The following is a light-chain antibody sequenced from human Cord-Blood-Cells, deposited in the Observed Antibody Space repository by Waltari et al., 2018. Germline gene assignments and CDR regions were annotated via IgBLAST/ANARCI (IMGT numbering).Light chain of an antibody. Sequence: EIVLTQSPATLSLSPGEGATLSCRASQSVSSYVAWYQQNPGQAPRLLIYDASIRSTGIPARFSGSGSGTDFTLTISRLEPEDFAVYDCQQRSNWPYTFGQGTKLAIK. CDR2: DAS. CDR1: QSVSSY. V-gene: IGKV3-11*01. CDR3: QQRSNWPYT. J-gene: IGKJ2*01.